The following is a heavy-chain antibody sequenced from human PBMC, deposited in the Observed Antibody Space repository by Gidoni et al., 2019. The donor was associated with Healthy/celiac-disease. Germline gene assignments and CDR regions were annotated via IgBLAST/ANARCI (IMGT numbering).Heavy chain of an antibody. CDR1: GYTFTSYG. J-gene: IGHJ4*02. D-gene: IGHD6-13*01. Sequence: QVQLVQSGAEVKDPGAPVKVPCKASGYTFTSYGISWVRQAPGQRLEWMGWISAYNGNTNYAQKLQGRVTMTTDTTTSTAYMELRSLRSDDTAVYYCARSYSSSWYCDYWGQGTLVTVSS. CDR2: ISAYNGNT. CDR3: ARSYSSSWYCDY. V-gene: IGHV1-18*01.